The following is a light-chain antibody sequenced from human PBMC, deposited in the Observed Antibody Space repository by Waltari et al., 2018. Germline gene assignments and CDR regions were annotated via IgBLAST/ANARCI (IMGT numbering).Light chain of an antibody. CDR3: QQYDKWLRYS. CDR2: GAS. J-gene: IGKJ2*01. CDR1: PSISTT. V-gene: IGKV3-15*01. Sequence: IVMTQSPATLSVSPGERATLSCSASPSISTTLAWFQEKPGQAPRLLIYGASTRATGVPARFSGSGSGTYFTLVISSLQSEDFAVYYCQQYDKWLRYSFGQGTKLEIK.